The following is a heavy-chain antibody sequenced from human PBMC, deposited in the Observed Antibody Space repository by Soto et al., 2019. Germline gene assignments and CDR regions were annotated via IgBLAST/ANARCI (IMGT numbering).Heavy chain of an antibody. CDR3: ARHNTIFGVVIGGNWFDP. Sequence: SETLSLTCTVSGGSISSSSYYWGWIRQPPGKGLEWIGSIYYSGSTYYNPSLKSRVTISVDTSKSQFSLKLSSVTAADTAVYYCARHNTIFGVVIGGNWFDPWGQGTLVTVSS. V-gene: IGHV4-39*01. CDR1: GGSISSSSYY. CDR2: IYYSGST. D-gene: IGHD3-3*01. J-gene: IGHJ5*02.